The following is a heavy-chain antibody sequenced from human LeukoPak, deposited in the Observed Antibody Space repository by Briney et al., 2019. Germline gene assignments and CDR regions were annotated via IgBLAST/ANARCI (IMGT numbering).Heavy chain of an antibody. J-gene: IGHJ3*02. CDR2: ISGSSNYI. CDR3: ARDESGDNDAFDI. CDR1: GFTFSDYT. Sequence: PGGSLRLSCAASGFTFSDYTMNWVRLAPWKGLEWVSSISGSSNYIYYADSVKGRFTISRGNAKNSLYLQMNSLRVEDTAVYYCARDESGDNDAFDIWGQGTMVTVSS. D-gene: IGHD2-21*01. V-gene: IGHV3-21*01.